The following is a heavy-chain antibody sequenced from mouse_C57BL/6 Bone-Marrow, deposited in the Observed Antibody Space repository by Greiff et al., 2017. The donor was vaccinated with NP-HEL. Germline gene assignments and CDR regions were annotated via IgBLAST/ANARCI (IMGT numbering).Heavy chain of an antibody. CDR1: GYTFTSYW. J-gene: IGHJ3*01. CDR2: IHPNSGST. D-gene: IGHD2-3*01. CDR3: ARGDGYSFAY. V-gene: IGHV1-64*01. Sequence: QVQLQQPGAELVKPGASVKLSCKASGYTFTSYWMHWVQQSPGQGLEWIGMIHPNSGSTNYNEKFKSKATLTVDKSSSTAYMQLSSLTSEDSAVYYCARGDGYSFAYWGQGTLVTVSA.